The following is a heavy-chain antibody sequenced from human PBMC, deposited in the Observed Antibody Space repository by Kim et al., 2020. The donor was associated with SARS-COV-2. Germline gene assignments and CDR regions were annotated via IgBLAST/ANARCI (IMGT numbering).Heavy chain of an antibody. D-gene: IGHD2-15*01. Sequence: GGSLRLSCAASGFTFSSYSMNWVRQAPGKGLEWVSYISSSSSTIYYADSVKGRFTISRDNAKNSLYLQMNSLRAEDTAVYYCASSRYCSGGSCYSGRNWFDPWGQGTLVTVSS. CDR2: ISSSSSTI. J-gene: IGHJ5*02. V-gene: IGHV3-48*04. CDR1: GFTFSSYS. CDR3: ASSRYCSGGSCYSGRNWFDP.